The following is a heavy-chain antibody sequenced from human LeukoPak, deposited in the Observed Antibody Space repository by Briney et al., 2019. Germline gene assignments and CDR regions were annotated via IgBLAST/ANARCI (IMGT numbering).Heavy chain of an antibody. J-gene: IGHJ4*02. V-gene: IGHV3-48*01. Sequence: PGGSLRLSCAASGFTFSSYSMNWVRQAPGKGLEWVSYISSRSSTIYYADSVKGRFTISRDSSRNTLYLQLNSLRTEDTAVYYCAKAYPTARGVNFDYWGQGTLVTVSS. CDR2: ISSRSSTI. D-gene: IGHD3-10*01. CDR3: AKAYPTARGVNFDY. CDR1: GFTFSSYS.